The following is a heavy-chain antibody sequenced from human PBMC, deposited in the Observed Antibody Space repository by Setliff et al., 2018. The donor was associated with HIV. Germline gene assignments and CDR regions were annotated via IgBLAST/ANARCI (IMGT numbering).Heavy chain of an antibody. CDR1: GASISSGGYF. J-gene: IGHJ4*02. V-gene: IGHV4-39*02. Sequence: SETLSLTCSVSGASISSGGYFWTWIRQPPGKGLEWVGFIYYSGSTYYNPSLKSRVTISVDTSKNQFSLKLSSVTAADTAVYYCAREYYYDSSGYGYWGQGTLVTVSS. CDR2: IYYSGST. D-gene: IGHD3-22*01. CDR3: AREYYYDSSGYGY.